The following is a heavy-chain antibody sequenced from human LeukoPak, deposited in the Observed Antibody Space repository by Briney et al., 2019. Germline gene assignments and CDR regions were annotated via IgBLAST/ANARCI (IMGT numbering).Heavy chain of an antibody. J-gene: IGHJ5*02. CDR2: INSDGSSI. CDR3: AKVYGAYGWFDP. CDR1: GFTFSSYW. V-gene: IGHV3-74*01. D-gene: IGHD4-17*01. Sequence: GRSLRLSCTASGFTFSSYWMHWVRQAPGKGLVWVSRINSDGSSISYADSVKGRFTISRDNAKNTLYLQMNSLRAEDTAVYYCAKVYGAYGWFDPWGQGTLVTVSS.